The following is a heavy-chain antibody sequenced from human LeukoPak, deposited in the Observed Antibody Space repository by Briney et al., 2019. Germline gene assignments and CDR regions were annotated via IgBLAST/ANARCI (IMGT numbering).Heavy chain of an antibody. CDR1: GGSISSGSYY. D-gene: IGHD1-26*01. J-gene: IGHJ4*02. CDR3: ARLLDSGRDY. V-gene: IGHV4-61*09. CDR2: IYTSGST. Sequence: SETPSLTCTVSGGSISSGSYYWSWIRQPAGKGLEWIGHIYTSGSTNYNPSLKSRVTISVDTSKNQFSLKLSSVTAADTAVYYCARLLDSGRDYWGQGTLVTVSS.